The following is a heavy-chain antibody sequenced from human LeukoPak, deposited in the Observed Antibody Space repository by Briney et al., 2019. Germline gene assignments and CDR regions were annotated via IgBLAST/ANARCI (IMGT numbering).Heavy chain of an antibody. CDR3: TKGRTDWNAGYYYYYMDV. Sequence: GGSLRLSCAASGFTFSSYAMSWVRQAPGQGLEWVSAISGSGGSTYYADSVKGRFTISRDNSKNTLYLQMNSLRAEDTAVYYCTKGRTDWNAGYYYYYMDVWGKGTTVTVSS. J-gene: IGHJ6*03. CDR1: GFTFSSYA. V-gene: IGHV3-23*01. D-gene: IGHD1-1*01. CDR2: ISGSGGST.